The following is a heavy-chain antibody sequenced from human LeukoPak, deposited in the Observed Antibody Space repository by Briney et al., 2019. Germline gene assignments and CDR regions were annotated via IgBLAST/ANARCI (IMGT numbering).Heavy chain of an antibody. Sequence: GGSLRLSCVASGLTFRNYAMSWVRQAPGKGLEWVSAISSGSGDATYYTHSVKGRFTVSRDNSKNTLYLQMNSLRAEDTAVYYCAKTFGDDPESRDAFDIWGQGTMVTVSS. CDR1: GLTFRNYA. V-gene: IGHV3-23*01. CDR2: ISSGSGDAT. J-gene: IGHJ3*02. CDR3: AKTFGDDPESRDAFDI. D-gene: IGHD4-17*01.